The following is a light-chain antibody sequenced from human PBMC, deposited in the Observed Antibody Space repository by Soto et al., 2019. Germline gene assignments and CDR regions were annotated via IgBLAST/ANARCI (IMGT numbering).Light chain of an antibody. V-gene: IGKV3-20*01. J-gene: IGKJ4*01. Sequence: EIVLTPSPGTLSLSPGDRATLSCRASQSVSNNYLAWYQQKPGQAPRLLIYGASNRATGIPDRFSGSGSGTDFTLSISRLEPEDFAMYDCQQYGSSPFTVGGGTKVDIK. CDR2: GAS. CDR3: QQYGSSPFT. CDR1: QSVSNNY.